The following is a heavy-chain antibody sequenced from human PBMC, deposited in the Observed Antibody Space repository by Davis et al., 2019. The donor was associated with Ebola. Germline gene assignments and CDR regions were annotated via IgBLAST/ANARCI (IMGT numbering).Heavy chain of an antibody. CDR3: ARVSYDFWSGYDY. V-gene: IGHV1-18*01. Sequence: AASVKVSCKASGYTFTSYGISWVRQAPGQGLEWMGWISAYNGHTNYAQKLQGRVTMTTDTSTSTAYMELRSLRSDNTAVYYCARVSYDFWSGYDYWGQGTLVTVSS. J-gene: IGHJ4*02. CDR1: GYTFTSYG. CDR2: ISAYNGHT. D-gene: IGHD3-3*01.